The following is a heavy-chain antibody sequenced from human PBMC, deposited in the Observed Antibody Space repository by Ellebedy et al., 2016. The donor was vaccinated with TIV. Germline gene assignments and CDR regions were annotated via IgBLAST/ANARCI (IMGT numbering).Heavy chain of an antibody. CDR1: GFTFSSFA. Sequence: GESLKISCSASGFTFSSFAMSWVRQAPGKGLEWVSSISNSGGSTYYADSVKGQFTISRDNSKNTLYLQMNSRRAEDTALYYCASDPGGVGPAFDIWGQGTMVIVSS. D-gene: IGHD3-16*01. CDR3: ASDPGGVGPAFDI. J-gene: IGHJ3*02. CDR2: ISNSGGST. V-gene: IGHV3-23*01.